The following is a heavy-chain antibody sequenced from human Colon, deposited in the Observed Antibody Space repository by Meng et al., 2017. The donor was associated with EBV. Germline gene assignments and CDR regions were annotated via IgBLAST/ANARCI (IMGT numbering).Heavy chain of an antibody. Sequence: QVQLQESGPGLVKPSXXLSLTCTVSGGSISSGTYYWGWIRQLPGKGLEWIAYIHYSGSTYYSPSLKSRVTISVGTSKNQLSLKLSSMTAADTAVYYCARYVFDSSSLYSNWFDPWGQGTLVTVSS. J-gene: IGHJ5*02. CDR2: IHYSGST. CDR1: GGSISSGTYY. V-gene: IGHV4-31*03. CDR3: ARYVFDSSSLYSNWFDP. D-gene: IGHD3-22*01.